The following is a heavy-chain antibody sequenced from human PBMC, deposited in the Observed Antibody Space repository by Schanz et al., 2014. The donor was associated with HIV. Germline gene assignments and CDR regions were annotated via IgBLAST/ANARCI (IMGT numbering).Heavy chain of an antibody. D-gene: IGHD3-10*01. J-gene: IGHJ6*02. CDR1: GFSVSVNY. Sequence: EVQLVETGGGLLQPGGSLRLSCAASGFSVSVNYMTWVRQAPGKGLEWVSVIYSGGNTYYADSVKGRFTISRDNSKNMLYLPMNSLRAEDTAVYYCASRTYYYASERYFLGDGMDVWGQGTTVTVSS. V-gene: IGHV3-53*02. CDR2: IYSGGNT. CDR3: ASRTYYYASERYFLGDGMDV.